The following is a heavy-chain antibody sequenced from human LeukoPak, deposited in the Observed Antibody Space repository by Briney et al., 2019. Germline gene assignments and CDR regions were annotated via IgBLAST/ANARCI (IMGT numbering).Heavy chain of an antibody. J-gene: IGHJ3*01. CDR1: GYTFTSYD. V-gene: IGHV1-8*03. D-gene: IGHD6-13*01. Sequence: ASVKVSCKASGYTFTSYDINWVRQATGQGLEWMGWMNPNSGNTGYAQKFQGRVTITRNTSISTAYLQWSSLKASDTAMYCCARLREQLVLRDAFDVWGQGTMVTVSS. CDR3: ARLREQLVLRDAFDV. CDR2: MNPNSGNT.